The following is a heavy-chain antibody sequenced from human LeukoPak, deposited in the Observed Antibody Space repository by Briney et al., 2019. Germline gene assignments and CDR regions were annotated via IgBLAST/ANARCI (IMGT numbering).Heavy chain of an antibody. V-gene: IGHV1-8*02. CDR2: INPNSGNT. Sequence: ASVKVSCKASGYTFTGYYMHWVRQAPGQGLEWMGWINPNSGNTGYAQKFQGRVTMTRNTSISTAYMELSSLRSEDTAVYYCARGRRSSGWGFNAFDIWGQGTMVTVSS. D-gene: IGHD6-19*01. CDR3: ARGRRSSGWGFNAFDI. J-gene: IGHJ3*02. CDR1: GYTFTGYY.